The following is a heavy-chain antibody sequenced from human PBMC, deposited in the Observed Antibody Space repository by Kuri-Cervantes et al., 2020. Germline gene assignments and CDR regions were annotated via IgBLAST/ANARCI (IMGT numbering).Heavy chain of an antibody. CDR1: GFTFSSYD. V-gene: IGHV3-13*01. Sequence: ETLSLTCAASGFTFSSYDMHWVRQATGKGLEWVSAIGTAGDTYYPGSVKGRFTISRENAKNSLYLQMNSLRAGDTAVYYCARDAHGMDVWGQGTTVTVSS. CDR2: IGTAGDT. J-gene: IGHJ6*02. CDR3: ARDAHGMDV.